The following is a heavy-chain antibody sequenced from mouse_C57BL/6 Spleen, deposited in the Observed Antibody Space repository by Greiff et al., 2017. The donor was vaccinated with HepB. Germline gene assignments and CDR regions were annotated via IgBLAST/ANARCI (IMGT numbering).Heavy chain of an antibody. CDR2: IYPGDGDT. CDR3: ARRGVDSSLFDY. Sequence: VQLQQSGAELVKPGASVKISCKASGYAFSSYWMNWVKQRPGKGLEWIGQIYPGDGDTNYNGKFKGKATLTADKSSSTAYMQLSSLTSEDSAVYFCARRGVDSSLFDYWGQGTTLTVSS. D-gene: IGHD3-2*02. J-gene: IGHJ2*01. CDR1: GYAFSSYW. V-gene: IGHV1-80*01.